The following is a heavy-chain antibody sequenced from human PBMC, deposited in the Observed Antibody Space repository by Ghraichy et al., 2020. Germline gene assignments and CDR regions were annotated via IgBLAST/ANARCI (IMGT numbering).Heavy chain of an antibody. V-gene: IGHV3-7*01. D-gene: IGHD3-22*01. Sequence: GGSLRLSCEASGFTFSNSWMTWVRQAPGKGLEWVGNINQDGSAKYYMDSVRGRFTISRDNVKNSLYLQMNSLRAEDTAVYFCARDLFYFESSGGYASDYWGQGTLVTVSS. CDR3: ARDLFYFESSGGYASDY. CDR2: INQDGSAK. CDR1: GFTFSNSW. J-gene: IGHJ4*02.